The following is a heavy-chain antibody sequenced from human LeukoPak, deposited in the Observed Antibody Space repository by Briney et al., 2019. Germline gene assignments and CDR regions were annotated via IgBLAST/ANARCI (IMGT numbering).Heavy chain of an antibody. Sequence: SETLSLTCTVSGDSINDYYWSWIRQPPGNRLEWIGWIYYSGSTMYSPSLESRVTISLDTSRTQFSLDLNSVTAADTAVYYCARRAGFGSGYYHDAFDIWGQGSMVIVSS. V-gene: IGHV4-59*08. CDR2: IYYSGST. D-gene: IGHD3-22*01. CDR1: GDSINDYY. CDR3: ARRAGFGSGYYHDAFDI. J-gene: IGHJ3*02.